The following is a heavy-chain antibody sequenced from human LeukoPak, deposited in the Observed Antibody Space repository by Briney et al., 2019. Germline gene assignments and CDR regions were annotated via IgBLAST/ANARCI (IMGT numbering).Heavy chain of an antibody. CDR2: ISNSGNII. CDR3: ARDLGGIAAAGNLGSGYYYYGMDV. V-gene: IGHV3-11*01. Sequence: GGSLRLSCAASGFIFSDYYMNWIRQAPGKGLEWVSSISNSGNIIYYADSVKGRFTISRDNAKKSLYLQMNSLRAEDTAVYYCARDLGGIAAAGNLGSGYYYYGMDVWGQGTTVTVSS. D-gene: IGHD6-13*01. J-gene: IGHJ6*02. CDR1: GFIFSDYY.